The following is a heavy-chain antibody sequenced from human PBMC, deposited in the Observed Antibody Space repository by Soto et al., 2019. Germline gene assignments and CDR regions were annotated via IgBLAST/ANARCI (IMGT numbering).Heavy chain of an antibody. CDR2: IYGHDDK. CDR3: APRTTVTTGACDI. V-gene: IGHV2-5*01. Sequence: QITLKESGPTLVKPTQTLTLTCTFSGFSVSTSGVGVGWIRQPPGQALEWLALIYGHDDKRYSPSLKSRLTITKAISNNPVVLTMTNMDPVDTATYYFAPRTTVTTGACDIWGQGTVVSVSS. CDR1: GFSVSTSGVG. D-gene: IGHD4-17*01. J-gene: IGHJ3*02.